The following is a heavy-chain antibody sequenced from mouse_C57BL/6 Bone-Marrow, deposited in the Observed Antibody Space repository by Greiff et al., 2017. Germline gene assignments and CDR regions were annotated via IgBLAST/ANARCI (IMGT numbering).Heavy chain of an antibody. CDR1: GYTFTDYY. Sequence: VQLKQSGPVLVKPGASVKMSCKASGYTFTDYYMNWVKQSHGKSLEWIGVINPYNGGTSYNQKFKGKATLTVDKSSSTAYMELNSLTSEYSAVYYFARYPGFAYWGQGTLVTVSA. J-gene: IGHJ3*01. CDR2: INPYNGGT. V-gene: IGHV1-19*01. CDR3: ARYPGFAY.